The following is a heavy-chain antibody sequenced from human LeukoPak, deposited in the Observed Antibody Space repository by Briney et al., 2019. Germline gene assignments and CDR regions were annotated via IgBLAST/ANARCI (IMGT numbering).Heavy chain of an antibody. CDR2: INHSGST. CDR1: GGSFSGYY. CDR3: ARDPTTVTTIFDS. J-gene: IGHJ4*02. D-gene: IGHD4-17*01. Sequence: SETLSLTCAVYGGSFSGYYWSWIRQPPGKGLEWIGEINHSGSTNYSPSLKSRVSMSGDTSKNQVSLKLRSVTAADTAVYYCARDPTTVTTIFDSWGQGTLVTVSS. V-gene: IGHV4-34*01.